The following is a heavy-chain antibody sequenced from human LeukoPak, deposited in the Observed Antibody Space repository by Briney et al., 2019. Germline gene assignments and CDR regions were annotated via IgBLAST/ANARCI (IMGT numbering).Heavy chain of an antibody. D-gene: IGHD3-3*01. V-gene: IGHV4-34*01. Sequence: SETLSLTCAVYGGPFSGYYWSWIRQPPGKGLEWIGEINHSGSTNYDPSLKSRVTISVDTSKNQFSLKLSSVTAADTAVYYCARGLAGRTIRFDPWGQGTLVTVSS. CDR3: ARGLAGRTIRFDP. J-gene: IGHJ5*02. CDR1: GGPFSGYY. CDR2: INHSGST.